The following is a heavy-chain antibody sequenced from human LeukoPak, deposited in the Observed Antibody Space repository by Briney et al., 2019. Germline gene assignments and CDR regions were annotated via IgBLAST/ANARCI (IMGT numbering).Heavy chain of an antibody. CDR2: IYYSGST. D-gene: IGHD3-22*01. V-gene: IGHV4-39*01. Sequence: PSETLSLTCAVYGGSFSSYYWGWIRQPPGKGLEWIGSIYYSGSTYYNPSLKSRVTISVDTSKNQFSLKLSSVTAADTAVYYCARQRAFYDSSGYYPDYWGQGTLVTVSS. CDR3: ARQRAFYDSSGYYPDY. J-gene: IGHJ4*02. CDR1: GGSFSSYY.